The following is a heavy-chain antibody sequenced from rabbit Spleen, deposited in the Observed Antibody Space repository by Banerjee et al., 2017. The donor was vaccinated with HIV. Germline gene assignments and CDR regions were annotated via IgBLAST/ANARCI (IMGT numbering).Heavy chain of an antibody. V-gene: IGHV1S47*01. D-gene: IGHD6-1*01. CDR2: IDPIFGRT. Sequence: QEQLVESGGGLVQPGGSLKLSCKASGFDFSVYGLSWVRQAPGKGLEWIGYIDPIFGRTYYASWVNGRFTISSHNAQATLYLQLNSLTVADTATYFCGREFYGGTGGYAVTRLDLWGPGTLVTVS. CDR3: GREFYGGTGGYAVTRLDL. J-gene: IGHJ3*01. CDR1: GFDFSVYG.